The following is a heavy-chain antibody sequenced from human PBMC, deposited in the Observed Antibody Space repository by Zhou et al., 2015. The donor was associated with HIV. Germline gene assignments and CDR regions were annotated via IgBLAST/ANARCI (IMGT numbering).Heavy chain of an antibody. CDR2: IIPIFGTA. V-gene: IGHV1-69*12. J-gene: IGHJ2*01. D-gene: IGHD4-17*01. CDR3: ARDLGPEDYGVQEVDL. Sequence: QVQLVQSGAEVKKPGSSVKVSCKASGGTFSSYAISWVRQAPGQGLEWVGGIIPIFGTANYAQKFQVRVTITADESTSTAYMELSSLRSEDTAVYYCARDLGPEDYGVQEVDLWGRGTLVTVSS. CDR1: GGTFSSYA.